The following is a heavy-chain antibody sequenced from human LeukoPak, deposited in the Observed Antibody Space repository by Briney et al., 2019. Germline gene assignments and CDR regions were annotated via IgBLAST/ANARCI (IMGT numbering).Heavy chain of an antibody. V-gene: IGHV3-30*02. D-gene: IGHD6-6*01. CDR1: GFTFSSYG. J-gene: IGHJ4*02. CDR2: IRYDGSNK. CDR3: AKDRRGIAARNTDD. Sequence: GGSLRLSCAASGFTFSSYGMHWVRQAPGKGLEWVAFIRYDGSNKYYADSVKGRFTISRDNSKNTLYLQMNSLRAEDTAVYYCAKDRRGIAARNTDDWGQGTLVTVSS.